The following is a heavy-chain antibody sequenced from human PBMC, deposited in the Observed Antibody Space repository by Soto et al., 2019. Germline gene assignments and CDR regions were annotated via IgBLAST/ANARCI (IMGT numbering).Heavy chain of an antibody. D-gene: IGHD3-10*01. CDR2: TYYRSRWSF. CDR3: AGVTWHRGMDV. J-gene: IGHJ6*02. CDR1: GDSVSSNSGA. Sequence: PSQTLSLTCAISGDSVSSNSGAWNWIRQSPSRGLEWLGRTYYRSRWSFDYALSVKSRVTIDPDTSKNQFSLHLDSLTPEDTAVYYCAGVTWHRGMDVWGQGTPVTVSS. V-gene: IGHV6-1*01.